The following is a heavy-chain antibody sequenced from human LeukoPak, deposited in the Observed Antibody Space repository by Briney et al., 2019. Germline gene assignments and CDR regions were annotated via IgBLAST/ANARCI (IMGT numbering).Heavy chain of an antibody. Sequence: SETLSLTCTVSGGSISSFYWSWIRQPPGKGLEWIGYIYYTGSTSYNSSLKSRVTISVDTSKNQFSLNLSSVTAADTAMYYCARAVLATKSEHWFDSWGQGTLVTVSS. J-gene: IGHJ5*01. CDR2: IYYTGST. V-gene: IGHV4-59*01. CDR3: ARAVLATKSEHWFDS. D-gene: IGHD2-8*01. CDR1: GGSISSFY.